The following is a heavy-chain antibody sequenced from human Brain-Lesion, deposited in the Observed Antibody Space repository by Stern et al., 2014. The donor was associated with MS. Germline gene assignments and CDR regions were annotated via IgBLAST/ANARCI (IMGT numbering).Heavy chain of an antibody. CDR2: INPNTGGT. V-gene: IGHV1-2*02. Sequence: VQLEESGAEVKKPGASVKVSCKTSGYIFTGYYIHWVRQAPGQGLEWMEWINPNTGGTKYAPKFQGRVTMSRDTYISTAYMALSSLTSDDTAVYYCARDQRGITIFGVVTDYYYLGMDVWGQGTTVTVSS. CDR1: GYIFTGYY. J-gene: IGHJ6*02. D-gene: IGHD3-3*01. CDR3: ARDQRGITIFGVVTDYYYLGMDV.